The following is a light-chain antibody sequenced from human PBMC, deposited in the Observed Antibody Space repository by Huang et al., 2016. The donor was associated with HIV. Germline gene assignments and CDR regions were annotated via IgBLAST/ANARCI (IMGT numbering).Light chain of an antibody. J-gene: IGKJ5*01. CDR3: QQSYSALIT. CDR1: QDIGTY. Sequence: IQLTQSPPSLSASVGDRVTIACRASQDIGTYLNWFQQKPGRAPKLLISGVSSLHTGIPARFIGSGSGTEFTLTVSGLQFDDFATYFCQQSYSALITLGQGTRLEIK. CDR2: GVS. V-gene: IGKV1-39*01.